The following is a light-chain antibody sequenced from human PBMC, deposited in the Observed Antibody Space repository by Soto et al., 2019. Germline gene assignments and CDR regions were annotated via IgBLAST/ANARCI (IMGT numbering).Light chain of an antibody. CDR3: QQSYSTHFT. CDR2: AAS. J-gene: IGKJ3*01. CDR1: QSISSY. Sequence: DIQMTQSPSSLSASVGDRVTITCRASQSISSYLNWYQQKPGKAPKLLIYAASSLQSGVPSRFSGSGSGTDFTHTISSLQPEDFATYYCQQSYSTHFTFGPGTKVDIK. V-gene: IGKV1-39*01.